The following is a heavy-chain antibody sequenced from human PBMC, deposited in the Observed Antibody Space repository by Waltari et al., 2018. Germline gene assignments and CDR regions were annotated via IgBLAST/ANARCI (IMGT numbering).Heavy chain of an antibody. CDR2: INPNRGGT. CDR1: GYTFTGYY. Sequence: QVQLVQSGAEVKKPGASVKVSCKASGYTFTGYYIHWVRQAPGQGLEWRGRINPNRGGTNYAQKFHGRVTMTRDTSISTAYMELSRLRSEDTAVYYCASVPTDLWSGYSFDYWGQGTLVTVSS. CDR3: ASVPTDLWSGYSFDY. J-gene: IGHJ4*02. V-gene: IGHV1-2*06. D-gene: IGHD3-3*01.